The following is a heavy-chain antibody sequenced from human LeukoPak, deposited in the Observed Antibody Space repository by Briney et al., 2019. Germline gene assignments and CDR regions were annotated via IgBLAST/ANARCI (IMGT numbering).Heavy chain of an antibody. J-gene: IGHJ3*02. CDR3: TTDGGGGSYYEAWSHDAFDI. V-gene: IGHV3-15*01. CDR1: GFTFSNAW. Sequence: GGSLRLSCAVSGFTFSNAWTSWVRQAPGKGLEWVGRIKTKTNGGTTDYAAPVKGRFSISRDDSKTTLYLQMNSLKTEDTAVYYCTTDGGGGSYYEAWSHDAFDIWGQGTMVTVSS. D-gene: IGHD1-26*01. CDR2: IKTKTNGGTT.